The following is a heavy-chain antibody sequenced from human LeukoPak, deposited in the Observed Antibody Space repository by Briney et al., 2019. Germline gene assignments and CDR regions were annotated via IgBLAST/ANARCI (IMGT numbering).Heavy chain of an antibody. CDR2: IYYSGRT. CDR3: ARQGAFNY. Sequence: SETLSLTRTLAGGSIGMSSYWCGWIRQPPGKGLEGIGSIYYSGRTYYNPSLKSRVTISVDTSKTQFSLKLSSVTAADTAVYYCARQGAFNYWGQGTLVTVSS. J-gene: IGHJ4*02. D-gene: IGHD3-16*01. V-gene: IGHV4-39*01. CDR1: GGSIGMSSYW.